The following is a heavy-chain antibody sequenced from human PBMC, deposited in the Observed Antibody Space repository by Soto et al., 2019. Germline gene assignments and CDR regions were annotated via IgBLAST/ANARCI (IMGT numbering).Heavy chain of an antibody. CDR1: GGSISSYY. Sequence: SETLSLTCTVSGGSISSYYWSWIRQPPGKGLEWIGYIYYSGSTNYNPSLKSRVTISVDTSKNQFSLKLSSVTAADTAVYYCARHGGSYCSSTSCYPYYYYYYMDVWGKGTTVTVSS. CDR2: IYYSGST. D-gene: IGHD2-2*01. CDR3: ARHGGSYCSSTSCYPYYYYYYMDV. V-gene: IGHV4-59*08. J-gene: IGHJ6*03.